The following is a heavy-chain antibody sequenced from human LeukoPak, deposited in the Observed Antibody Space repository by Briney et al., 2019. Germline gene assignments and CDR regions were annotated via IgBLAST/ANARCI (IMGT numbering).Heavy chain of an antibody. CDR2: IYHSGST. D-gene: IGHD2-21*02. CDR3: ARTGDWSYFDY. V-gene: IGHV4-4*02. CDR1: GGSISSSNW. Sequence: SETLSLTCAVSGGSISSSNWWTWVRQPPGKGLEWIGEIYHSGSTNYNPSLKSRVTISVDKSRNQFSLKLSSVTAADTAVYYCARTGDWSYFDYWGQGTLVTVSS. J-gene: IGHJ4*02.